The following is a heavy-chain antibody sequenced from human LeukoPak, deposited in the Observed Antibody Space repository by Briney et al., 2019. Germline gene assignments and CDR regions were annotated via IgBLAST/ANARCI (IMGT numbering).Heavy chain of an antibody. Sequence: GASLQISCKGSGYTFTSYRIGWVRQMPGKGLEWMGIIYPDDSDTRYSPSLQGQITISADKSIRTAYLQWSSLKASDSAMYYCARHVGGHTFDNWGQGTLVTVSS. CDR2: IYPDDSDT. J-gene: IGHJ4*02. V-gene: IGHV5-51*01. CDR3: ARHVGGHTFDN. D-gene: IGHD4-23*01. CDR1: GYTFTSYR.